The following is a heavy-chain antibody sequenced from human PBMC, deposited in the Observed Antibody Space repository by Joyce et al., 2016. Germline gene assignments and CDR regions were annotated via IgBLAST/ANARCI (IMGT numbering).Heavy chain of an antibody. CDR2: ISYSGKT. CDR1: GGAMGSISFY. J-gene: IGHJ4*02. CDR3: ARLYSGNSVDY. V-gene: IGHV4-39*01. Sequence: QLHLQESGPGLVKPSETLSLTCTVSGGAMGSISFYGGWIRQPLGKGLEWIGSISYSGKTYYNPSLKSRVTTSIDTSKNQFSLDLTSVTAADTAVYYCARLYSGNSVDYWGQGTLVTVSS. D-gene: IGHD4-23*01.